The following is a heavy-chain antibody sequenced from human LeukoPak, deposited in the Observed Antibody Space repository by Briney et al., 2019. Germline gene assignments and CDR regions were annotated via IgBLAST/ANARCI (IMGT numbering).Heavy chain of an antibody. Sequence: SQTLSLTCAISGDSASSMNAAWNWIRQSPSRGLEWLGRTYYRSRWYNDYAISLKGRITIKPDTSKNQFSLQLNSVTPEDSAIYYCARSTGWLNGHWGQGTLVTVSS. V-gene: IGHV6-1*01. CDR2: TYYRSRWYN. D-gene: IGHD2-8*02. CDR3: ARSTGWLNGH. J-gene: IGHJ4*02. CDR1: GDSASSMNAA.